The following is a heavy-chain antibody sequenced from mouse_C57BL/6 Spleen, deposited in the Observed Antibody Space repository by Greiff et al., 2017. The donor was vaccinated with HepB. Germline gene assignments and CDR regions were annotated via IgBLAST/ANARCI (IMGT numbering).Heavy chain of an antibody. V-gene: IGHV1-64*01. J-gene: IGHJ2*01. CDR3: ARLGGNWDY. D-gene: IGHD2-1*01. CDR1: GYTFTSYW. Sequence: VQLKQSGAELVKPGASVKLSCKASGYTFTSYWMHWVKQRPGQGLEGIGMIHPNSGSNNYNEKYKSKATLTVDKSSSTAYVQLSSLTSQDSAVYDCARLGGNWDYWGQGTTLTVSS. CDR2: IHPNSGSN.